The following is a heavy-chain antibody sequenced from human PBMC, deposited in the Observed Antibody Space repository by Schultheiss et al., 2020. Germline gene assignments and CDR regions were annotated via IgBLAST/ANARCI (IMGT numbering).Heavy chain of an antibody. Sequence: ASVKVSCKASDYTFNIYGITWVRQAPGQGLEWMGWIAGDSGITKYAQRLQGRVTMTTETSTSTAYMELRSLRSDDTAVYYCARAGAAVTMYSDYWGQGTLVNVYS. CDR1: DYTFNIYG. CDR3: ARAGAAVTMYSDY. V-gene: IGHV1-18*01. CDR2: IAGDSGIT. D-gene: IGHD4-17*01. J-gene: IGHJ4*02.